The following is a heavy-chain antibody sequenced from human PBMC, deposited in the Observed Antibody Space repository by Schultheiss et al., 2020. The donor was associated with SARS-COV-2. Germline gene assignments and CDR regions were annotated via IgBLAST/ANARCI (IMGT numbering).Heavy chain of an antibody. Sequence: SQTLSLTCTVSGGSISSGGYYWSWIRQPPGKGLEWIGYIYYSGSTNYNPSLKSRVTISVDTSKNQFSLKLSSVTAADTAVYYCARVTKSTSCHIDPWGQGTLVTVSS. J-gene: IGHJ5*02. CDR3: ARVTKSTSCHIDP. V-gene: IGHV4-61*08. CDR2: IYYSGST. D-gene: IGHD2-2*01. CDR1: GGSISSGGYY.